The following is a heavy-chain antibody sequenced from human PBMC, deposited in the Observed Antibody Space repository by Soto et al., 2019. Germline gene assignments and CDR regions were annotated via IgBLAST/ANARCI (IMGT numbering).Heavy chain of an antibody. J-gene: IGHJ4*02. V-gene: IGHV1-2*02. CDR3: ARVGELEPTQADY. CDR1: GYTFTENQ. CDR2: IDPKSGDT. D-gene: IGHD1-1*01. Sequence: ASVKVSCKASGYTFTENQIHWLRRAPGQRLEWMGRIDPKSGDTTFAQTYQGRVTMTRDTSSNTAYMELRSLRSDDTAVYYCARVGELEPTQADYWGQGTLVTVSS.